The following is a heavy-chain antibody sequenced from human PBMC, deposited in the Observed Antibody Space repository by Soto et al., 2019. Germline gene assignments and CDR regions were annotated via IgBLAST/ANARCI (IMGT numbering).Heavy chain of an antibody. CDR2: IYHSGRT. D-gene: IGHD2-15*01. CDR3: ARWVEVSLDYFDS. J-gene: IGHJ4*02. V-gene: IGHV4-31*03. CDR1: GGSISNGYYY. Sequence: SETLPLTCPFSGGSISNGYYYWSWVRQNPGKGLEWIGHIYHSGRTYYNPSLKSRVTISVDTSKNQFSLNLSSVTAADTAVYYCARWVEVSLDYFDSWGQGTPVTVSS.